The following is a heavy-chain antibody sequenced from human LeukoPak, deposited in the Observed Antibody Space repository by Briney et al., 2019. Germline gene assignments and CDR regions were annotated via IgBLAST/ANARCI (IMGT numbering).Heavy chain of an antibody. J-gene: IGHJ4*02. V-gene: IGHV3-33*06. CDR2: IWYDGTNK. D-gene: IGHD6-19*01. CDR3: AKDLEGRYSSGWFGPGYFDY. Sequence: PGGSLRLSCAASGFSFSSYGMHWVRQAPGKGLEWVAVIWYDGTNKYYADSVKGRFTISRDNSKNTLYLQMNSLRAEDTAVYYCAKDLEGRYSSGWFGPGYFDYWGQGTLVTVSS. CDR1: GFSFSSYG.